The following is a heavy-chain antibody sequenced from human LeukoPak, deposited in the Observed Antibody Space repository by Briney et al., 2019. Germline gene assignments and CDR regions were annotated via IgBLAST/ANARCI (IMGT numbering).Heavy chain of an antibody. CDR3: AKRGDPALIAGGGTAIDY. V-gene: IGHV3-30*18. CDR1: GFTFSSYG. Sequence: GRSLRLSCAASGFTFSSYGMHWVRQAPGKGLEWVAVISYDGSNKYYADSVKGRFTISRDNSKNTVYLQMNSLRAEDTAVYYCAKRGDPALIAGGGTAIDYWGQGTLVTVSS. J-gene: IGHJ4*02. D-gene: IGHD6-13*01. CDR2: ISYDGSNK.